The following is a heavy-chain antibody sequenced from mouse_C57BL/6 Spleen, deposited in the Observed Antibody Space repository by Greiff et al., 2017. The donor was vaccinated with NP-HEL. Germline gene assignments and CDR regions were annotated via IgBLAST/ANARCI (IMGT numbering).Heavy chain of an antibody. J-gene: IGHJ4*01. Sequence: EVQLVESGGGLVKPGGSLKLSCAASGFTFSDYGMHWVRQAPEKGLEWVAYISSGSSTIYYADTVKGRFTISRDNAKNTLFLQMSSLRSEYTAMYYCARYGNYDYAMDYWGQGTSVTVSS. CDR1: GFTFSDYG. CDR2: ISSGSSTI. V-gene: IGHV5-17*01. CDR3: ARYGNYDYAMDY. D-gene: IGHD2-1*01.